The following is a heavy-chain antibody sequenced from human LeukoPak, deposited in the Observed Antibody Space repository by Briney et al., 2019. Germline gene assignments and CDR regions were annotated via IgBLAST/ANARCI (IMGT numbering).Heavy chain of an antibody. J-gene: IGHJ4*02. D-gene: IGHD4-17*01. CDR2: ISSSSSYI. CDR1: GFTFSSYS. Sequence: GGSLRLSCAASGFTFSSYSMNWVRQAPGKGLEWVSSISSSSSYIYYADSVKGRFTISRDNAKNSLYLQMNSLRAEDTAVYYCARDRNYGDYCDYWGQGTLVTVSS. CDR3: ARDRNYGDYCDY. V-gene: IGHV3-21*01.